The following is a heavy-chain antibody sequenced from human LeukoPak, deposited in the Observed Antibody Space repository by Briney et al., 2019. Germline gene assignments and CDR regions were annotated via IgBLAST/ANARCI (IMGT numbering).Heavy chain of an antibody. J-gene: IGHJ5*02. CDR2: IIPIFGTA. V-gene: IGHV1-69*13. CDR1: GGTFSSYA. CDR3: ARLICSGGSCHRGWFDP. Sequence: SVKVSCKASGGTFSSYAISWVRQAPGQGLEWMGGIIPIFGTANYAQKFQGRVTITADESTSTAYMELSSLRSEGTAVYYCARLICSGGSCHRGWFDPWGQGTLVTVSS. D-gene: IGHD2-15*01.